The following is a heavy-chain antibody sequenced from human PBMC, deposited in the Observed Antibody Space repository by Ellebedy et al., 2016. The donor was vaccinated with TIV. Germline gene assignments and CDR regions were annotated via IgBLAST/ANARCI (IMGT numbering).Heavy chain of an antibody. D-gene: IGHD2-15*01. CDR3: ARGIGKMDV. Sequence: AASVKVSCKASGYTFTGYYMHWVRLAPGQGLEWMGWINPNSGGTNYAQKFQGWVTMTRDTSSSTAYMELRRLRSDDTVVYYCARGIGKMDVWGQGTTVTVSS. CDR1: GYTFTGYY. V-gene: IGHV1-2*04. J-gene: IGHJ6*02. CDR2: INPNSGGT.